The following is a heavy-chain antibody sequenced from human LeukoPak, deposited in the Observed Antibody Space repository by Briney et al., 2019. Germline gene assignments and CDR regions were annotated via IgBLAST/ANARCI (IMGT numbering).Heavy chain of an antibody. J-gene: IGHJ5*02. D-gene: IGHD3-9*01. CDR3: ARVPGRNVLRYLEASSNWFDP. Sequence: GASVKVSCKAPGYTFTGYYMHWGRQAPGQGLEWMGWINPNSGGTNYAQKFQGRVTMTRDTSISTAYMELSRLRSDNTAVYYCARVPGRNVLRYLEASSNWFDPWGQGTLVTVSA. V-gene: IGHV1-2*02. CDR1: GYTFTGYY. CDR2: INPNSGGT.